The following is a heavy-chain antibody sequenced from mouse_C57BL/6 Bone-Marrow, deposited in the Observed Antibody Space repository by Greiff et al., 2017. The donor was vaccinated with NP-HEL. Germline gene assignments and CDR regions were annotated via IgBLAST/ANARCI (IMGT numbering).Heavy chain of an antibody. CDR1: GYTFTSYW. J-gene: IGHJ2*01. D-gene: IGHD1-1*02. V-gene: IGHV1-59*01. CDR2: IDPSDSYT. CDR3: ARRVGSIFDY. Sequence: VQLQQPGAELVRPGTSVKLSCKASGYTFTSYWMHWVKQRPGQGLEWIGVIDPSDSYTNYNQKFKGKATLTVDTSSSTAYMQLSSLTSEDSAVYYCARRVGSIFDYWGQGTTLTVSS.